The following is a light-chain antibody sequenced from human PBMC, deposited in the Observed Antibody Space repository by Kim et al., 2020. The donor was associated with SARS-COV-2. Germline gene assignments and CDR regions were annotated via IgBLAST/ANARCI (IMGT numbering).Light chain of an antibody. Sequence: SSELTKDPAVSVALGQTVRIKCQGDSLRLYYASWYQQKPGQAPLLVIYDRDNRPSGIPDRFSGSTAGNTASLTITGAQAEDEADYYCTSRDSSGHRLMFGGGTKRTVL. J-gene: IGLJ3*02. V-gene: IGLV3-19*01. CDR1: SLRLYY. CDR3: TSRDSSGHRLM. CDR2: DRD.